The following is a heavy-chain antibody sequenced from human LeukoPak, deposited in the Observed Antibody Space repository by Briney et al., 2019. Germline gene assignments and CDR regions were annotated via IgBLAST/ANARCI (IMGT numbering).Heavy chain of an antibody. Sequence: GGSLRLSCAASGFTFSSYAMTWVRQAPVKGLEWVSAITGSGGSTYYTDSVKGRFTISRDNSKNTLYLQMNRLRAGDTAVYYCAKGYSSSWWARDAFDIWGQGTMVTVSS. CDR1: GFTFSSYA. V-gene: IGHV3-23*01. J-gene: IGHJ3*02. CDR2: ITGSGGST. CDR3: AKGYSSSWWARDAFDI. D-gene: IGHD6-13*01.